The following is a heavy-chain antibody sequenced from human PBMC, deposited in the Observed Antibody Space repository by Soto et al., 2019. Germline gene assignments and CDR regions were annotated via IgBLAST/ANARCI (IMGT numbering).Heavy chain of an antibody. Sequence: PETVYLTCAVSGYSIISGYYWGWIRQPPGKGMEWIGSIYHSGSNYYNPSPKSRVTISVVKYKKQFSMKMSSVTAADTAVYYCARGIGVGEIRAFEIWGQGTMV. V-gene: IGHV4-38-2*01. D-gene: IGHD1-26*01. CDR1: GYSIISGYY. CDR2: IYHSGSN. CDR3: ARGIGVGEIRAFEI. J-gene: IGHJ3*02.